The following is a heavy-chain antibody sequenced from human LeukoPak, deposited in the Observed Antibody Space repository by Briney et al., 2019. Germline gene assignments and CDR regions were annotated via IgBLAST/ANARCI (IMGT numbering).Heavy chain of an antibody. D-gene: IGHD3-9*01. Sequence: ASVKVSCKASGYTFTGYYMHWVRQAPGQGLEWMGWINPNSGGTNYAQKFQGRVTMTRGTSISTAYMELSRLRSDDTAVYYCARTSRYDILTGLDYWGQGTLVTVSS. CDR2: INPNSGGT. CDR3: ARTSRYDILTGLDY. V-gene: IGHV1-2*02. J-gene: IGHJ4*02. CDR1: GYTFTGYY.